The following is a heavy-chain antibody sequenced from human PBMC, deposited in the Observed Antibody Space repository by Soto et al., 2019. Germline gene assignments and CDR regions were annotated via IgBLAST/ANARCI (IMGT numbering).Heavy chain of an antibody. Sequence: VASVKVSCKASGGTFSSYAISWVRQAPGQGLEWMGWINPNSGGTNYAQKFQGWVTMTRDTSISTAYMELSRLRSDDTAVYYCASPNSRKTHYFDYWGRGTLVTVSS. V-gene: IGHV1-2*04. J-gene: IGHJ4*02. CDR2: INPNSGGT. CDR3: ASPNSRKTHYFDY. CDR1: GGTFSSYA. D-gene: IGHD1-7*01.